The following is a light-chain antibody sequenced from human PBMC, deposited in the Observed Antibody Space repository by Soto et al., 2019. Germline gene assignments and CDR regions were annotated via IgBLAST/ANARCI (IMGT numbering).Light chain of an antibody. J-gene: IGKJ1*01. Sequence: IQMTQSPSTLSASVGDRVTITCRASRDVGSDVSWYQQKPGQAPKLLIYAASNLYTGVPSRFSGSRSGTEFTLTISSLQPEDFASYYCLQDYGDSWTFGQGTKVDIK. CDR2: AAS. CDR1: RDVGSD. CDR3: LQDYGDSWT. V-gene: IGKV1-6*01.